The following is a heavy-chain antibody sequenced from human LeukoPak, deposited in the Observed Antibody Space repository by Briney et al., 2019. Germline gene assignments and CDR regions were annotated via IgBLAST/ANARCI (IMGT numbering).Heavy chain of an antibody. CDR2: VSGSGGST. CDR3: AKGSTTGTTTPFDY. Sequence: GGSLILSCAASGFTFSSYAMSWGRHAPGEGLEWVSAVSGSGGSTYYEDSVKGQFTVSRDNSKTTLYLHMSRLRAEDTAVYYCAKGSTTGTTTPFDYWGQGTLVTVCS. CDR1: GFTFSSYA. J-gene: IGHJ4*02. D-gene: IGHD1-1*01. V-gene: IGHV3-23*01.